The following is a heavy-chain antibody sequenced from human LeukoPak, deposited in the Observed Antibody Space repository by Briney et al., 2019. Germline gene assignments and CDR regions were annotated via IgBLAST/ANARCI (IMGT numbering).Heavy chain of an antibody. J-gene: IGHJ3*02. CDR2: IYHSGST. V-gene: IGHV4-30-2*01. CDR1: GGSISSGGYS. Sequence: SQTLSLTCAVSGGSISSGGYSWSWLRQPPGKGLEWIGYIYHSGSTYYNPSLKSRVTISVDRSKNQFSLKLSSVTAADTAVYYCATRSSASSGAFDIWGQGTMVTVSS. CDR3: ATRSSASSGAFDI. D-gene: IGHD6-6*01.